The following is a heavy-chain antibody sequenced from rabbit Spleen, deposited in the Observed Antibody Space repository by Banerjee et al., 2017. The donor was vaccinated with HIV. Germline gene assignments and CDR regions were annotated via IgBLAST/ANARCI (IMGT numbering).Heavy chain of an antibody. J-gene: IGHJ4*01. D-gene: IGHD1-1*01. Sequence: QLVESGGGLVQPGGSLTLSCKAFGFTISGYWMNWVRQAPGKGLEWIGIIYPITETTYYANWVNGRFTISSDNAQNTVDLQMNSLTAADMATYFCAREDVGGSVSLWGQGTLVTVS. V-gene: IGHV1S7*01. CDR2: IYPITETT. CDR3: AREDVGGSVSL. CDR1: GFTISGYW.